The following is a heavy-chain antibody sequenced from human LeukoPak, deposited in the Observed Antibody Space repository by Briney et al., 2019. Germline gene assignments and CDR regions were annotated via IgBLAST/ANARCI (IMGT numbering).Heavy chain of an antibody. CDR3: V. CDR2: IYYSGST. Sequence: SETLSLTCTVSGCSISSSSYYWGWIRQPPGKGLEWIGSIYYSGSTYYNPSLKSRVTISVDTSKNQFSLNRISVTAADTAYYMDVWGKRTTVTGSS. V-gene: IGHV4-39*07. J-gene: IGHJ6*03. CDR1: GCSISSSSYY.